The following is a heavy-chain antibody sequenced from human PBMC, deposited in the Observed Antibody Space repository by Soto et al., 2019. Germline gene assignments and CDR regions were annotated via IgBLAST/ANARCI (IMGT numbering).Heavy chain of an antibody. V-gene: IGHV3-33*01. J-gene: IGHJ6*02. Sequence: QVQLVESGGGVVQPGRSLRLSCAASGFTFSSYGMHWFRQAPGKGLEWVAVIWYDGSNKYYADSVKGRFTISRDNSKNTLYLQMNSLRAEDTAVYYCARGGRGREATVYYGMDVWGQGTTVTVSS. CDR1: GFTFSSYG. CDR2: IWYDGSNK. CDR3: ARGGRGREATVYYGMDV. D-gene: IGHD4-17*01.